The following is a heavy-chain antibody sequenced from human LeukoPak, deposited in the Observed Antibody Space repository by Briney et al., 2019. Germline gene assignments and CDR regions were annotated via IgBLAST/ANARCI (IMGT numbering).Heavy chain of an antibody. Sequence: SETLSLTCTVSGGSISSYYWSWIRQPAGKGLEWIGRIYTSGSTNYNPSLKSRVTMSVDTSKNQFSLKLSSVTAADTAVYYCARDLSIIALYYYMDVWGKGTTVTVSS. J-gene: IGHJ6*03. D-gene: IGHD3-9*01. CDR1: GGSISSYY. CDR3: ARDLSIIALYYYMDV. CDR2: IYTSGST. V-gene: IGHV4-4*07.